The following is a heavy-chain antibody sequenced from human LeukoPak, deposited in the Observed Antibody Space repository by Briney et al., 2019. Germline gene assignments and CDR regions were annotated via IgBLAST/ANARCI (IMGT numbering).Heavy chain of an antibody. D-gene: IGHD6-13*01. CDR1: GGSFSGYY. CDR2: INHSGST. CDR3: ARGRRYSSSWYSDY. V-gene: IGHV4-34*01. Sequence: PSETLSLTCAVCGGSFSGYYWSWIRQPPGKGLEWIGEINHSGSTNYNPSLKSRVTISVDTSKNQFSLKLSSVTAADTAVYYCARGRRYSSSWYSDYWGQGTLVTVSS. J-gene: IGHJ4*02.